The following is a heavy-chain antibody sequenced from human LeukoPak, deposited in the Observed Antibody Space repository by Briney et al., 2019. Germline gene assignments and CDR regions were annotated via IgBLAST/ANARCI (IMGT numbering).Heavy chain of an antibody. J-gene: IGHJ1*01. Sequence: GGSLRLSCAASGFTFSSYSMNWVRQAPGKGLEWVSSISSSSSYIYYADSVKGRFTISRDNAKNSLYLQMNSLRAEDTAVYYCARDIDVVVPAAMIGRYFQHWGQGTLVTVSS. D-gene: IGHD2-2*01. CDR3: ARDIDVVVPAAMIGRYFQH. V-gene: IGHV3-21*01. CDR2: ISSSSSYI. CDR1: GFTFSSYS.